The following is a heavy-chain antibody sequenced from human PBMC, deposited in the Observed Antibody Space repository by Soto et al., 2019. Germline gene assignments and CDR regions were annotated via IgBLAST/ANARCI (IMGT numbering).Heavy chain of an antibody. V-gene: IGHV1-69*13. CDR2: IIPIFGTA. CDR1: GGTFGSYA. J-gene: IGHJ4*02. Sequence: SVKVSCKASGGTFGSYAISWVRQAPGQGLEWMGGIIPIFGTANYAQKFQGRVTITADESTSTAYMELSSLRSEDTAVYYCAREGRGDGYNFPRGFLDYWGQGTLVTVSS. D-gene: IGHD5-12*01. CDR3: AREGRGDGYNFPRGFLDY.